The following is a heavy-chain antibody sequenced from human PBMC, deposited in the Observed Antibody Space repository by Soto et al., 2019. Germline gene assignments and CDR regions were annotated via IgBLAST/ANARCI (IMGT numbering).Heavy chain of an antibody. J-gene: IGHJ6*02. CDR3: ARDSDCHSTSCFFPPHV. D-gene: IGHD2-2*01. V-gene: IGHV3-21*06. CDR1: GFTFSDEN. Sequence: GSLRLSCSASGFTFSDENMSWVRQVPGKGLEWVSGISGGGSYIFYADSVQGRFSISRDNPKNSLFLEMNSLRVEDTAVYYCARDSDCHSTSCFFPPHVWGQGTTVTVSS. CDR2: ISGGGSYI.